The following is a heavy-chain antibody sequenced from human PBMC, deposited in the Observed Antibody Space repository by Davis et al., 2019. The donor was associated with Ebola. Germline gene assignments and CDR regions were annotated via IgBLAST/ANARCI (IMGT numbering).Heavy chain of an antibody. Sequence: HSQTLSLTCAISGDSVSTNTAGWNWIRQSPSRGLEWLGRTYYTSQWYNDYAVSVKSRMTINPDTSKNQFSLKLNSVTPEDTAVYYCGRGWLRTGIDYWGQGTLVTVSS. CDR1: GDSVSTNTAG. CDR3: GRGWLRTGIDY. J-gene: IGHJ4*02. V-gene: IGHV6-1*01. D-gene: IGHD5-12*01. CDR2: TYYTSQWYN.